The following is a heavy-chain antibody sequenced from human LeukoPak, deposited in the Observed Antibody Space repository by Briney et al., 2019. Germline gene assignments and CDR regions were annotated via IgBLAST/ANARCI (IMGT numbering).Heavy chain of an antibody. Sequence: GGSLRLSCAASGFSSNSYSMNWVRQAPGKGLQWISYISSSSSIIYYADSVKGRFTISRDNAKSSLYLQMNSLRDDGTAVYYCARDLGGLQDYWGQGTLVTVSS. CDR2: ISSSSSII. V-gene: IGHV3-48*02. CDR3: ARDLGGLQDY. CDR1: GFSSNSYS. J-gene: IGHJ4*02. D-gene: IGHD4-23*01.